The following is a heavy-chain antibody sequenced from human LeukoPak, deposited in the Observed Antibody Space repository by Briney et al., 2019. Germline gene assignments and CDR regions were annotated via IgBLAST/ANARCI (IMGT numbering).Heavy chain of an antibody. CDR1: GFTFDDYT. CDR3: ARARGLVAGYYYYYYGMDV. D-gene: IGHD6-19*01. V-gene: IGHV3-43*01. Sequence: GGSLRLSCAASGFTFDDYTMHWVRQAPGKGLEWVSLISWDGGSTYYADSVKGRFTISRDNSKNSLYLQMNSLRTEDTALYYCARARGLVAGYYYYYYGMDVWGQGTTVTVSS. CDR2: ISWDGGST. J-gene: IGHJ6*02.